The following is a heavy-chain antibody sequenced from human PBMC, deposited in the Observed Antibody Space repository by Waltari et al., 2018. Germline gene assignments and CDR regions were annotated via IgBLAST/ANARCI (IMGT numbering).Heavy chain of an antibody. CDR3: AHSRLFIAVAEI. CDR2: IYWNDDK. V-gene: IGHV2-5*01. Sequence: QITLKESGPTLVKPTQTLTLTCTFSGFSLSTSGVGVGWFRQPPGKALEWLALIYWNDDKRYSPSLKSRLTITKDTSKNQVVLTMTNMDPVDTATYYCAHSRLFIAVAEIWGQGTLVTVSS. CDR1: GFSLSTSGVG. D-gene: IGHD6-19*01. J-gene: IGHJ4*02.